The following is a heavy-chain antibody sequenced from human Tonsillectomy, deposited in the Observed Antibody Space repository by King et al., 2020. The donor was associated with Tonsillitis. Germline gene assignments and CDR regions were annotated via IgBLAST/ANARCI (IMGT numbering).Heavy chain of an antibody. J-gene: IGHJ4*02. CDR2: IYYSGST. CDR1: GGSISSSSYY. Sequence: QLQESGPGLVKPSETLSLTCTVSGGSISSSSYYWGWIRQPPGKGLEWIGSIYYSGSTYYNPSLKSRVTISVDTSKNQFSLKLSTVTAADTAVYYCARHIHYDFLSGHIDYWGQGTLVTVSS. D-gene: IGHD3-3*01. V-gene: IGHV4-39*01. CDR3: ARHIHYDFLSGHIDY.